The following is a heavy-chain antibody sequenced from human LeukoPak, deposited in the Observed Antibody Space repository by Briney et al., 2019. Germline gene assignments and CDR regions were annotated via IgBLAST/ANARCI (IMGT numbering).Heavy chain of an antibody. J-gene: IGHJ6*03. CDR2: ISYDVSNK. V-gene: IGHV3-30*04. D-gene: IGHD5-12*01. Sequence: GGSLRLSCAASGFTFSSFAMHWVRQPPGKGLEWVAIISYDVSNKYYTDSVKGRFTISRDNSKNTLYLHMSSLRVEDTAVYYCARGVRGSGYDSYYYYMDVWGKGTTVTVSS. CDR1: GFTFSSFA. CDR3: ARGVRGSGYDSYYYYMDV.